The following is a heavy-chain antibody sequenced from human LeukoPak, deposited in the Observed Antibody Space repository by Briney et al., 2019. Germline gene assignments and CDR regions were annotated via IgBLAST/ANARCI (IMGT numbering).Heavy chain of an antibody. V-gene: IGHV4-34*01. CDR2: INHSGST. CDR1: GGSFSGHY. J-gene: IGHJ6*03. Sequence: SETLSLTCAVYGGSFSGHYRSWVRQPPGKGLEWMGEINHSGSTNYNTSFKTGVTISLATSKTQFSPKLSSMTAADTAMYYCASRAGYSSGWPYYYFCYVDVWGKGATVTISS. CDR3: ASRAGYSSGWPYYYFCYVDV. D-gene: IGHD6-19*01.